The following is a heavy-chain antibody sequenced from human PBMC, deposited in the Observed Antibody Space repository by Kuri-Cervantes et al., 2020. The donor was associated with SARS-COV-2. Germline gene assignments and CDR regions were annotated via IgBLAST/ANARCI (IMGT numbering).Heavy chain of an antibody. CDR3: AREFSPYKYWSGGICYSLPYDGMDV. CDR1: RGFSTGCY. J-gene: IGHJ6*02. V-gene: IGHV4-34*01. Sequence: SQTLSLACAVYRGFSTGCYGSWIRQPPGKGLEWIGAINHSGSTNYNPSLKSRVTISVDTSKTQFSLKLSSVTAADTAVYYCAREFSPYKYWSGGICYSLPYDGMDVWGHGATVTVSS. CDR2: INHSGST. D-gene: IGHD2-15*01.